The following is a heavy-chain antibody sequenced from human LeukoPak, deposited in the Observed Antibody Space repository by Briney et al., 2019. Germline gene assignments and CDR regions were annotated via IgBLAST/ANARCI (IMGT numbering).Heavy chain of an antibody. V-gene: IGHV3-66*04. J-gene: IGHJ3*02. CDR1: GFTVSSNY. Sequence: GGSLRLSCAASGFTVSSNYMSWVRQAPGKGLEWVSVIYSGGSTYYADSVKGRFTISRDNSKNTLYLQMNSLRAEDAAVYYCARPFLSGQEDAFDIWGQGTMVTVSS. CDR3: ARPFLSGQEDAFDI. D-gene: IGHD3-10*01. CDR2: IYSGGST.